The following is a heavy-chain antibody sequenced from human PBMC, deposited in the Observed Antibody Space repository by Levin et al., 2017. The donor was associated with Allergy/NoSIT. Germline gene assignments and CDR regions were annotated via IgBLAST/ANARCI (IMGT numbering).Heavy chain of an antibody. D-gene: IGHD1-26*01. CDR2: ISYDGSNK. Sequence: LSLTCAASGFTFSSSGMHWVRQAPGKGLEWVAVISYDGSNKYYADSVKGRFTISRDNSKNTLYLQMNSLRAEDTAVYYCAKDNSGREDYWGQGTLVTVSS. J-gene: IGHJ4*02. CDR3: AKDNSGREDY. CDR1: GFTFSSSG. V-gene: IGHV3-30*18.